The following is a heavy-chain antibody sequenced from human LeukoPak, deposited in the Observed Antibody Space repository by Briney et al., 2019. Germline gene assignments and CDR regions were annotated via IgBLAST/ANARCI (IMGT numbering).Heavy chain of an antibody. V-gene: IGHV3-30-3*01. CDR3: ARDYRGYDFWSGYYTGAFDI. Sequence: GRSLRLSCAASGFTFSSYAMHWVRQAPGKGLEWVAVISYDGSNKYYADSVKGRFTISRDNSKNTLYLQMNSLRAEDTAAYYCARDYRGYDFWSGYYTGAFDIWGQGTMVTVSS. CDR1: GFTFSSYA. CDR2: ISYDGSNK. J-gene: IGHJ3*02. D-gene: IGHD3-3*01.